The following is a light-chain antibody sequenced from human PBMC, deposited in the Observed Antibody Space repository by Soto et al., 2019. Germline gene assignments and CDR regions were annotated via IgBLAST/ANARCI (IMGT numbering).Light chain of an antibody. J-gene: IGLJ1*01. Sequence: QSVLTQPASVSGSPGQSITIACAGTSSDVGNFNLVSWYQHHPGKAPRLMIFEVSKRPSGVSNRYSGSKSGNTASLTISGLQAEDEANYYCCSYADNKTHYVFVTGTKVTVL. CDR2: EVS. CDR1: SSDVGNFNL. CDR3: CSYADNKTHYV. V-gene: IGLV2-23*02.